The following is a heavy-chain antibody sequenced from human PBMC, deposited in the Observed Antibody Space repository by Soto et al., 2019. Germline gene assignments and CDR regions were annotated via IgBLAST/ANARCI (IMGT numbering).Heavy chain of an antibody. CDR3: VTMGTPVTGLYYFDP. V-gene: IGHV4-30-4*01. D-gene: IGHD4-17*01. CDR1: GGSMSSGIYY. Sequence: QVQLQESGPGLMKPSQTLSLTCTVSGGSMSSGIYYWSWIRQPPGKGLACIGFTSYSGTTYYNTSFGILVSMSVYTYKNHFSLQVNAVTAAVTAVYYCVTMGTPVTGLYYFDPWGQGTLVTGSS. J-gene: IGHJ5*02. CDR2: TSYSGTT.